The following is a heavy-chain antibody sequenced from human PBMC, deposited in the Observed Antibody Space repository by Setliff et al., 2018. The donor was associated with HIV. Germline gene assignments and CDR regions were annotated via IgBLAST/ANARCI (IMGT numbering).Heavy chain of an antibody. CDR2: IYYSGST. CDR3: ARREVEMATHGDAFDI. Sequence: PSETLSLTCTVSGGSISSSSYYWGWIRQPPGKGLEWIGSIYYSGSTYYNPSLKSRVTISVDTSKNQFSLKLSSVTAADTAVYYCARREVEMATHGDAFDIWVQGTMVTVSS. J-gene: IGHJ3*02. V-gene: IGHV4-39*07. CDR1: GGSISSSSYY. D-gene: IGHD5-12*01.